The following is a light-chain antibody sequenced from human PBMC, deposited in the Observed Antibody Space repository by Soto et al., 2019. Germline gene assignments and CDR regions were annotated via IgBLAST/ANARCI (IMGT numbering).Light chain of an antibody. CDR2: GAP. CDR1: QSVSST. J-gene: IGKJ1*01. CDR3: QQYNNWSPWT. V-gene: IGKV3-15*01. Sequence: EIVMTQSPATLSVSPGERATLSCRASQSVSSTLAWYHQKPGQAPRLLIYGAPTRSTGITGRFSGSGSGTGFNLTISSLQSEDFAVYYCQQYNNWSPWTFGQGTKVEIK.